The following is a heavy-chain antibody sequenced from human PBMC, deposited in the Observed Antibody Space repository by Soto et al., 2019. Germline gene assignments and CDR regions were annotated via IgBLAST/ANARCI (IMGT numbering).Heavy chain of an antibody. Sequence: EVQLLESGGGLVQPGGSLRLSCAASGFTFSSYAMSWVRQAPGKGLEWVSAISGSGGATFYADSVKGRFTISRDNSKNTLSLQMNSLRAEDTAVYYCARTYHDGDGYWGQGTLVIVSS. CDR3: ARTYHDGDGY. V-gene: IGHV3-23*01. D-gene: IGHD1-7*01. J-gene: IGHJ4*02. CDR2: ISGSGGAT. CDR1: GFTFSSYA.